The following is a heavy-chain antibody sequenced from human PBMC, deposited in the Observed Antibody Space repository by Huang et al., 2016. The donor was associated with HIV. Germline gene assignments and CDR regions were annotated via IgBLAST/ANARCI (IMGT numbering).Heavy chain of an antibody. D-gene: IGHD3-10*01. CDR2: CLPGDSDT. J-gene: IGHJ6*02. Sequence: EVQLVQSGAEVKKPGESLKISCKGSGYRFRSNWIGWVRQMPGKGLEWMGYCLPGDSDTRYSPSFQGQVTISADKSINTAYLQWSSLKASDTTMYYCARLIGSPSFYYGLDVWGQGTTVTVSS. V-gene: IGHV5-51*01. CDR1: GYRFRSNW. CDR3: ARLIGSPSFYYGLDV.